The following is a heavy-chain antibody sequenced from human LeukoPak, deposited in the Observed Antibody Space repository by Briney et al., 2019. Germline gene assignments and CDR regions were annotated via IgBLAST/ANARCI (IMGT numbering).Heavy chain of an antibody. D-gene: IGHD1-14*01. CDR2: IYYSGTT. Sequence: SETLSLTCTVSGGSIGRYYWSWIRQPPGKGLEWIGHIYYSGTTTYNPSLKSRVIISVDTSKNQFSLKFNSVTAADAAVYYCARDHLSDLRTTGGFDIWGQGTMVTVSS. CDR3: ARDHLSDLRTTGGFDI. CDR1: GGSIGRYY. J-gene: IGHJ3*02. V-gene: IGHV4-59*01.